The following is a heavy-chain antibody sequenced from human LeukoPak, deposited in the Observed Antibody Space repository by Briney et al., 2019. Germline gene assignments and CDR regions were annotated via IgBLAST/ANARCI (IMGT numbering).Heavy chain of an antibody. V-gene: IGHV3-30*04. Sequence: GGSLRLSCAASGFTFSSYSMHWVRQAPGKGLEWVAVISYDGSNKYYADSVKGRFTISRDNSKNTLYLKMNSLRAEDTAVYYCARERAKYSSSWYFGYWGQGTLVTVSS. CDR3: ARERAKYSSSWYFGY. D-gene: IGHD6-13*01. J-gene: IGHJ4*02. CDR1: GFTFSSYS. CDR2: ISYDGSNK.